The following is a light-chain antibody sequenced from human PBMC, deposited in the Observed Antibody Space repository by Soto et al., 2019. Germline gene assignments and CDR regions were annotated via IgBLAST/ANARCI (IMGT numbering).Light chain of an antibody. CDR3: QQYNNWPPT. CDR2: GAS. J-gene: IGKJ5*01. Sequence: EIVMTQSPDTLSVSPGERATLSCRASQSVTSNLAWYQQKPGQAPRLLIYGASTRATGIPARFSGSGSGTEITLTISSLQSEDFAVYYCQQYNNWPPTFGQGTRLEIK. V-gene: IGKV3-15*01. CDR1: QSVTSN.